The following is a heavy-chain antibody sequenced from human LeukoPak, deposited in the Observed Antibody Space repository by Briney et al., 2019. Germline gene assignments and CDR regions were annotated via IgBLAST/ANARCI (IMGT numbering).Heavy chain of an antibody. Sequence: GGSLRLFCAASGFTFSYNWMSWVRQAAGKGLEWVANINPDGSTKLYVGSGRGRFTISRDNAKNSLYLDMNSLRVDDTAVYYCARGDSSTGWWFDPWGQGARVTVSS. CDR1: GFTFSYNW. V-gene: IGHV3-7*01. CDR2: INPDGSTK. CDR3: ARGDSSTGWWFDP. J-gene: IGHJ5*02. D-gene: IGHD6-13*01.